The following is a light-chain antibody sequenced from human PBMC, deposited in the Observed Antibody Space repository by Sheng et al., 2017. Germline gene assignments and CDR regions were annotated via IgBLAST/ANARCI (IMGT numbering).Light chain of an antibody. CDR1: QDIGSF. CDR3: QQYNSYSRT. J-gene: IGKJ1*01. V-gene: IGKV1-9*01. CDR2: VAS. Sequence: IQLTQSPASLSASVGDRVTITCRASQDIGSFLAWFQQKPGKAPKLLIFVASTLQSGVPSRFSGSGSGTDFTLTISSLQPDDFATYYCQQYNSYSRTFGQGIKVEIK.